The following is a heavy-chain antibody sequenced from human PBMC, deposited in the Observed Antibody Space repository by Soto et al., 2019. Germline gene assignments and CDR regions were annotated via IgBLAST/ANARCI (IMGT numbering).Heavy chain of an antibody. Sequence: EVQLLESGGGFIHPGGSLRLSCAASGFSVSSFAMNWVRQAPGKGLERVSIISGSADSTFYAESVKGRFTISRDNSKSTLYLHINSLRAEDTAVYYCAKTRGAMIYAISVYGMDVWGQGTTVTVSS. CDR3: AKTRGAMIYAISVYGMDV. J-gene: IGHJ6*02. CDR2: ISGSADST. CDR1: GFSVSSFA. V-gene: IGHV3-23*01. D-gene: IGHD2-8*01.